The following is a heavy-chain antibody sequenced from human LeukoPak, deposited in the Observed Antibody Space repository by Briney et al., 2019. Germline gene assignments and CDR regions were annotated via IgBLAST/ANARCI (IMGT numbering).Heavy chain of an antibody. J-gene: IGHJ4*02. V-gene: IGHV4-39*01. Sequence: TSETLSLTCTVSGGSISSSSYYWGWIRQPPGKGLEWIGSIYYSGSTYYNPSLKSRVTISVDTSKNQFSLKLSSVTAADTAVYYCARLSGRGFDILTGTLFDYWGQGTLVTVSS. D-gene: IGHD3-9*01. CDR1: GGSISSSSYY. CDR2: IYYSGST. CDR3: ARLSGRGFDILTGTLFDY.